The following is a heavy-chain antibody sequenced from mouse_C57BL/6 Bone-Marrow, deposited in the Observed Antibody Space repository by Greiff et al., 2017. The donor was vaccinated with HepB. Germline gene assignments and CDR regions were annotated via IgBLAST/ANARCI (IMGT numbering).Heavy chain of an antibody. CDR2: IWSGGST. J-gene: IGHJ4*01. Sequence: QVQLKESGPGLVQPSQSLSITCTVSGFSLTSYGVHWVRQPPGKGLEWLGVIWSGGSTDYNAAFISRLSISKDNSKSQVFFKMNSLQADDTAIYYCAKGGLLRYAMDYWGQGTSVTVSS. CDR3: AKGGLLRYAMDY. D-gene: IGHD2-3*01. V-gene: IGHV2-4*01. CDR1: GFSLTSYG.